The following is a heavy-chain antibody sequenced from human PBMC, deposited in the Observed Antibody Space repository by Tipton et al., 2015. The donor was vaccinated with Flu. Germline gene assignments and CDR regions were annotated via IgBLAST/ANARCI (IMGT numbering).Heavy chain of an antibody. J-gene: IGHJ5*02. CDR1: GGSISSYY. CDR2: IYHSGST. Sequence: TLSLTCTVSGGSISSYYWGWIWQPPGKGLEWIGSIYHSGSTYYNPSLKSRVTISVDTSKNQFSLKLSSVTAADTAVYYCAREWTSLPVNWFDPWGQGTLVTVSS. D-gene: IGHD3/OR15-3a*01. CDR3: AREWTSLPVNWFDP. V-gene: IGHV4-38-2*02.